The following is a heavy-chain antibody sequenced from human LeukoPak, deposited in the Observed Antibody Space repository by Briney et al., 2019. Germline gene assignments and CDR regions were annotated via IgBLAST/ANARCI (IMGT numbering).Heavy chain of an antibody. CDR2: INPNSGGT. J-gene: IGHJ3*02. CDR1: GYTFTGYY. CDR3: ARGGRLWFGESCI. D-gene: IGHD3-10*01. V-gene: IGHV1-2*04. Sequence: ASVKVSCKASGYTFTGYYMHWVRQAPGQGLEWMGWINPNSGGTNYAQKLQGWVTMTRDTSISTAYMELSRLRSDDTAVYYCARGGRLWFGESCIWGQGTMVTVSS.